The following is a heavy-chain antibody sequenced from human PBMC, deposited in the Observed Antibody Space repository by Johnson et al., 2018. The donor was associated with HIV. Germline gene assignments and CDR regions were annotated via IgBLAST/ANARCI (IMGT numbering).Heavy chain of an antibody. Sequence: QVQLVESGGGVVQPGSSLRLSFAASSFPFSTYAMHWIRQAPAKTLQWVIDISHAGSAKLVAASVKGRFTISRDSSKNTLYLQMNSLRAEDTAVYYCARDPELDYFDNRAFDIWGQGTMVTVSS. J-gene: IGHJ3*02. CDR1: SFPFSTYA. CDR2: ISHAGSAK. V-gene: IGHV3-30*04. D-gene: IGHD3-22*01. CDR3: ARDPELDYFDNRAFDI.